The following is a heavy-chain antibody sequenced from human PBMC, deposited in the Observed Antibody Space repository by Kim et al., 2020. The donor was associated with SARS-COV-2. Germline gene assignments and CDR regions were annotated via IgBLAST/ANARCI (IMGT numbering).Heavy chain of an antibody. V-gene: IGHV3-49*04. CDR3: TRVRWADYYYDSSGYYLPTYYFDY. J-gene: IGHJ4*02. CDR1: GFTFGDYA. D-gene: IGHD3-22*01. CDR2: IRSKAYGGTT. Sequence: GGSLRLSCTASGFTFGDYAMSWVRQAPGKGLEWVGFIRSKAYGGTTEYAASVKGRFTISRDDSKSIAYLQMNSLKTEDTAVYYCTRVRWADYYYDSSGYYLPTYYFDYWGQGTLVTVSS.